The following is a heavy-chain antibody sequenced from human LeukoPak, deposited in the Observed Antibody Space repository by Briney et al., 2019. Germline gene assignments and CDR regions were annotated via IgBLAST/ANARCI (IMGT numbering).Heavy chain of an antibody. CDR3: ARLSYDGSGYRPDY. CDR1: GGSISGYY. Sequence: SETLSLTCTVSGGSISGYYWYWMQQPPGKGLEWIGHIFSTGYTTYSPSLKSRVTMSLDTPNNQFSLRLNSVTAADTAVYYCARLSYDGSGYRPDYWGQGALVTVSS. CDR2: IFSTGYT. D-gene: IGHD3-22*01. J-gene: IGHJ4*02. V-gene: IGHV4-59*08.